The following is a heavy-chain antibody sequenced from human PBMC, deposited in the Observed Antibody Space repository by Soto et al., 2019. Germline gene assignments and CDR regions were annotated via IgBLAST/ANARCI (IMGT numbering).Heavy chain of an antibody. J-gene: IGHJ4*02. CDR1: GGSISSGGYY. CDR2: IYYSGST. Sequence: SETLSLTCTVSGGSISSGGYYWSWIRQHPGKGLEWIGYIYYSGSTYYNPSLKSRVTISVDTSKNQFSLKLSSVTAADTAVYYFARGARITIFGVVIVTPYFDYWGQGTLVTVSS. D-gene: IGHD3-3*01. V-gene: IGHV4-31*03. CDR3: ARGARITIFGVVIVTPYFDY.